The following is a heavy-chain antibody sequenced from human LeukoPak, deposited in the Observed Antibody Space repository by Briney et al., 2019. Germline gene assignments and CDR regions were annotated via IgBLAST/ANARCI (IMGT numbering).Heavy chain of an antibody. CDR3: ARPRSGRFLEE. Sequence: SETLSLTCTVSGGSISSSSYYWGWIRQPPGEGLEWIGSINYSGSTYYNLSLKSRVTISVDTSKNQFSLKLSSVTAADTAVYYCARPRSGRFLEEGGQGTLVTVSS. CDR1: GGSISSSSYY. D-gene: IGHD3-3*01. CDR2: INYSGST. J-gene: IGHJ4*02. V-gene: IGHV4-39*01.